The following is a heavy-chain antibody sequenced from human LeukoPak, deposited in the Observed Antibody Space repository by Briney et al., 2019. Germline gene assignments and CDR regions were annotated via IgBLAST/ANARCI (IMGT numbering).Heavy chain of an antibody. D-gene: IGHD3-9*01. V-gene: IGHV1-18*01. J-gene: IGHJ4*02. CDR2: ISAYNGNT. CDR3: ARDRRGAYYDILTGSHHYFDY. CDR1: GYTFTSYG. Sequence: ASVKVSCKASGYTFTSYGISWVRQAPGQGLEWMGRISAYNGNTNYAQKLQGRVTMTTDTSTSTAYMELRSLRSDDTAVYYCARDRRGAYYDILTGSHHYFDYWGQGTLVTVSS.